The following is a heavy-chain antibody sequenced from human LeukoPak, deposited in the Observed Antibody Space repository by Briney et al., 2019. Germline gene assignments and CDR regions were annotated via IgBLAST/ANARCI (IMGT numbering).Heavy chain of an antibody. CDR3: ARGPADPYYAGPYGSGSYSDY. Sequence: GASVKVSCKASGYTFTGYHIYWVRQAPGQGLQWMGWINPNSGGTKNAQKFQDRVTMTRDTSISTAYMELSGPTSDDTAVYYCARGPADPYYAGPYGSGSYSDYWGQGTLVTVSS. V-gene: IGHV1-2*02. CDR2: INPNSGGT. D-gene: IGHD3-10*01. CDR1: GYTFTGYH. J-gene: IGHJ4*02.